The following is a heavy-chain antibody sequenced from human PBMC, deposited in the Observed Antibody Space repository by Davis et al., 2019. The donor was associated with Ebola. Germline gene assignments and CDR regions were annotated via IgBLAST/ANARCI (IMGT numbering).Heavy chain of an antibody. CDR1: GYTFTSYD. CDR3: ARIDDIGLVPTPMRNGLDV. D-gene: IGHD2-2*01. Sequence: AASVKVSCKASGYTFTSYDINWVRQATGQGLEWMGWMNPNSGNTGYGQKFQGRVTMTTDTSTNTAYMELRSLRSDDTAVYYCARIDDIGLVPTPMRNGLDVWGQGTTVTVSS. V-gene: IGHV1-8*01. CDR2: MNPNSGNT. J-gene: IGHJ6*02.